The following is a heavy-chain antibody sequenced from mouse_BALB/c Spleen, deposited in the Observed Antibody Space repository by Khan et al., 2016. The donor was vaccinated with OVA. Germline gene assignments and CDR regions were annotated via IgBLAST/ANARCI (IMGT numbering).Heavy chain of an antibody. D-gene: IGHD3-1*01. Sequence: QVQLQQPGAELVKPGTSVKLSCKASGYTFTSYWMHWVKQRPGHGLEWIGEIDPSDRYANYNQKLKGKATLTVDKSTSTAYMQLSSLTSEDSAVYYCARGGYSSFAYWGQGTLVTVSA. CDR3: ARGGYSSFAY. J-gene: IGHJ3*01. V-gene: IGHV1-69*02. CDR2: IDPSDRYA. CDR1: GYTFTSYW.